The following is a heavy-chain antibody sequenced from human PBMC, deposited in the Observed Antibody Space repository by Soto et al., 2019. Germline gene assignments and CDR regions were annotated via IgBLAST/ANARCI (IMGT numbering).Heavy chain of an antibody. Sequence: GGSLRLSCAASGFTFSSYAMSWVRQAPGKGLKWVSALSGSGGSTYYADSVRGRFTISRDNSKNTLYLQMNSLRAEDTAVYYCAKTRATGLIFDYWGQGTLVTVSS. V-gene: IGHV3-23*01. J-gene: IGHJ4*02. CDR1: GFTFSSYA. CDR3: AKTRATGLIFDY. D-gene: IGHD1-1*01. CDR2: LSGSGGST.